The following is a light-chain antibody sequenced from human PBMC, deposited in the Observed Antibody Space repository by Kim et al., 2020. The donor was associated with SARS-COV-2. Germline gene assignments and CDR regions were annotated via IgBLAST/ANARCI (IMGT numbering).Light chain of an antibody. CDR2: FDS. J-gene: IGLJ2*01. V-gene: IGLV3-21*04. Sequence: SYELTQPPSVSVAPGKTARITCEGNNFERESVHWYQQNPGQAPVLVILFDSDRPSGIPERFSGSNSGNTATVTISRVEAGDEAAYYCQVWDSAGEHPVFGGGTQLTVL. CDR1: NFERES. CDR3: QVWDSAGEHPV.